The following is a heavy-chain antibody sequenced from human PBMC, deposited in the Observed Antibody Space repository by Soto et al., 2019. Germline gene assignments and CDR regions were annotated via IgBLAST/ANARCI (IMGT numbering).Heavy chain of an antibody. CDR1: GFTLSNYG. CDR2: ISYDGSNK. Sequence: QGQLVESGGGVVQPGRSLRLSCAASGFTLSNYGMHWVRQAPGKGLEWVAVISYDGSNKYYADSVKGRFTISRDNSKNTLYLQMNSLRAEDTAVYYCAKDLGSGSYLFDAFDIWGQGTMVTVSS. D-gene: IGHD1-26*01. V-gene: IGHV3-30*18. CDR3: AKDLGSGSYLFDAFDI. J-gene: IGHJ3*02.